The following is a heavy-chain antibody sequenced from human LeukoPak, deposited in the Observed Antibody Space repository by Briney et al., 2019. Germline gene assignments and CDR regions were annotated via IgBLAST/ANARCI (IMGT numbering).Heavy chain of an antibody. CDR3: ARGWAGSSWYPMAYYYYYMDV. D-gene: IGHD6-13*01. CDR1: GYTFTSYD. CDR2: MSPNSGNT. J-gene: IGHJ6*03. V-gene: IGHV1-8*01. Sequence: ASVKVSCKASGYTFTSYDINWVRQATGQGLEWMGWMSPNSGNTGYAQKFQGRVTMTRNTSISTAYMELSSLRSEDTAVYYCARGWAGSSWYPMAYYYYYMDVWGKGTTVTISS.